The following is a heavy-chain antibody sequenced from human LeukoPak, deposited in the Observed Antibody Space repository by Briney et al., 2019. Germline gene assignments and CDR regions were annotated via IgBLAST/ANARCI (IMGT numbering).Heavy chain of an antibody. CDR3: ARGTIYGSAAPDYYYTRNV. CDR1: GFTFSAYW. D-gene: IGHD3-10*01. Sequence: GGSLRLSCAASGFTFSAYWMTWVRQAPGKGLEWVANIDQHGSEEYYLDSVKGRFTISRDNAKNSLYLRMSSLRAEDTSVYYCARGTIYGSAAPDYYYTRNVWGQGTTDTV. CDR2: IDQHGSEE. J-gene: IGHJ6*02. V-gene: IGHV3-7*01.